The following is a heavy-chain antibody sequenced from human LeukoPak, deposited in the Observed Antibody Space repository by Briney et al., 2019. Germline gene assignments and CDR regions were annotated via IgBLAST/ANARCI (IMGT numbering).Heavy chain of an antibody. D-gene: IGHD1-14*01. J-gene: IGHJ6*03. V-gene: IGHV3-23*01. Sequence: GGSLRLSCATSGFTFRSYAMNWVRQAPGKGLEWVSAIRGSGGSTYYADSVKGRFTISRDNSKNTLYLQMNSLRAEDTAVYYCARYPGNYYYSYMEVWGKGTTVTVSS. CDR3: ARYPGNYYYSYMEV. CDR2: IRGSGGST. CDR1: GFTFRSYA.